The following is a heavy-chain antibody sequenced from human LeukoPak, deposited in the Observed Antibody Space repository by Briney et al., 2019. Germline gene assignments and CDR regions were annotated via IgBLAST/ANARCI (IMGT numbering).Heavy chain of an antibody. J-gene: IGHJ4*02. V-gene: IGHV3-53*01. CDR1: GFTVSSNY. Sequence: GGSLRLSCAASGFTVSSNYMTWIRQAPGERLEWVSIVYSGGDTYYADSVKGRFTMSRDNSKNMLYLQMNSLRAEDTAVYYCARDQSGDSITIFGVVNYYFDYWGQGTLVTVSS. CDR3: ARDQSGDSITIFGVVNYYFDY. D-gene: IGHD3-3*01. CDR2: VYSGGDT.